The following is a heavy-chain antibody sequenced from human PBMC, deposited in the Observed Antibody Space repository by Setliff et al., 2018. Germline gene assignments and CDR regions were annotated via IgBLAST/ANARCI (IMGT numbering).Heavy chain of an antibody. J-gene: IGHJ1*01. CDR1: GDSIGNYY. V-gene: IGHV4-59*08. CDR3: AGQKEYSGRSCFQH. Sequence: SETLSLTCNVSGDSIGNYYWSWLRQSPGRGLEWIGYVDHSDYANYNPSLKRRVTISVDTSKNQFSLRLSLVTAADTATYYCAGQKEYSGRSCFQHWGQGIPVTVSS. D-gene: IGHD1-26*01. CDR2: VDHSDYA.